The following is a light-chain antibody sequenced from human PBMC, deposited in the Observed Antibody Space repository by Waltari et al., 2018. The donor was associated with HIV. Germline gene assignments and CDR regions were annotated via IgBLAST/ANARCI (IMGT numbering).Light chain of an antibody. J-gene: IGKJ3*01. CDR3: LQTYDVPLT. CDR2: DAA. CDR1: QSINTF. Sequence: DIQMTQSPSSLSASIGDRITFTCRASQSINTFLNWFQKKPGQATKLLIYDAATLQRGAPSRFSGRGSGTEFTLTISSLQPEDFATYYCLQTYDVPLTFGPGTKLDV. V-gene: IGKV1-39*01.